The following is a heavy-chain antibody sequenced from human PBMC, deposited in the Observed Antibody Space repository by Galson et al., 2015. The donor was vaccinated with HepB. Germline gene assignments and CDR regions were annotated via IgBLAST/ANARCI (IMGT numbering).Heavy chain of an antibody. CDR1: GGSFSGYY. CDR2: INHSGST. J-gene: IGHJ3*02. D-gene: IGHD3-3*01. Sequence: LSLTCAVYGGSFSGYYWSWIRQPPGKGLEWIGEINHSGSTNYNPSLKSRVTISVDTSKNQFSLKLSSVTAADTAVYYCARGTVTYDFWSGSHDAFDIWGQGTMVTVSS. V-gene: IGHV4-34*01. CDR3: ARGTVTYDFWSGSHDAFDI.